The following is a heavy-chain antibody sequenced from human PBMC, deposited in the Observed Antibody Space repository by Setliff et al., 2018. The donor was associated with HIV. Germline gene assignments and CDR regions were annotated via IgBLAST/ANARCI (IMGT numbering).Heavy chain of an antibody. CDR2: IYYSGST. D-gene: IGHD3-10*01. Sequence: SETLSLTCTVSGGSISSGGYYWGWIRQHPGKGLEWIGNIYYSGSTYYNPSLKTRVTISVDGSKNQFSLKLKSVTAADTAVYYCARWHPPYGFWEEDYWGQGTLVTVSS. V-gene: IGHV4-39*01. CDR3: ARWHPPYGFWEEDY. CDR1: GGSISSGGYY. J-gene: IGHJ4*02.